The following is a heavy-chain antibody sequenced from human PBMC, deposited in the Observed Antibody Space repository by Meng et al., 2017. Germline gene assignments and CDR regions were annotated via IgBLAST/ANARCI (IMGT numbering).Heavy chain of an antibody. CDR1: GYTFTGYY. V-gene: IGHV1-2*06. J-gene: IGHJ4*02. D-gene: IGHD6-19*01. CDR3: AREWGSGWYVMDY. CDR2: INPNSGGT. Sequence: VRVCQSGTEVKKPGASVKVPCKASGYTFTGYYMHWVRQAPGQGLEWMGRINPNSGGTNYAQKFQGRVTMTRDTSISTAYMELSRLRSDDTAVYYCAREWGSGWYVMDYWGQGTLVTVSS.